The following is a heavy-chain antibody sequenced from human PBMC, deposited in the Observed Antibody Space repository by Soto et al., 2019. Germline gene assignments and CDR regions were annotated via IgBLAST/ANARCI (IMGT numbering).Heavy chain of an antibody. J-gene: IGHJ4*02. CDR3: AKGHKRYSSSWYVYYFDY. V-gene: IGHV3-23*01. Sequence: LRLSCAASGFTFSSYAMSWVRQAPGKGLEWVSAISGSGGSTYYADSVKGRFTISRDNSKNTLYLQMNSLRAEDTAVYYCAKGHKRYSSSWYVYYFDYWAREPWSPSPQ. CDR1: GFTFSSYA. CDR2: ISGSGGST. D-gene: IGHD6-13*01.